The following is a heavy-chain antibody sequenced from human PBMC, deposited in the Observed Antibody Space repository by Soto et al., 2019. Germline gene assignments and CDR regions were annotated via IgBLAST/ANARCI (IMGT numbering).Heavy chain of an antibody. Sequence: PGGSLRLSCAASGFIFSTYGMHGVRQAPGKKLEWVALILNDGSSEYYASSVKGRFTISRDNSKNMLYLQRNGLRVEDTAMYYCASGRYSSPPGLDVWGRWTTVTVSS. CDR3: ASGRYSSPPGLDV. D-gene: IGHD2-15*01. CDR2: ILNDGSSE. CDR1: GFIFSTYG. V-gene: IGHV3-30*03. J-gene: IGHJ6*02.